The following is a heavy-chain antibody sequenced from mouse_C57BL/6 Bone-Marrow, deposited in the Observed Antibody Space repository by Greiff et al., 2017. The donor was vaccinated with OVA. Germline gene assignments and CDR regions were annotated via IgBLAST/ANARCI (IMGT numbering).Heavy chain of an antibody. D-gene: IGHD2-4*01. J-gene: IGHJ1*03. CDR1: GYTFTSYW. CDR2: IDPNRGGT. CDR3: ARICDYDRNWYFDV. V-gene: IGHV1-72*01. Sequence: QVQLQQPGAELVKPGASVKLSCKASGYTFTSYWMHWVKQRPGRGLEWIGRIDPNRGGTKYNEKFKSKATLTVDKPSSTAYMQLSSLTSEDSAVYYCARICDYDRNWYFDVWGTGTTVTVSS.